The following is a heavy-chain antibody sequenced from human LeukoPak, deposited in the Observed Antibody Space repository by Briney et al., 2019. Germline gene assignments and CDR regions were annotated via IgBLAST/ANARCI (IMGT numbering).Heavy chain of an antibody. CDR2: INHSGST. J-gene: IGHJ6*03. D-gene: IGHD2-2*01. Sequence: ASETLSLTCAVYGGSFSGYYWSWIRQPPGKGLEWIGEINHSGSTNYNPSLKRRVTISVDTSKNQFSLKLRSVTAADTAVYYCARVRYCSSTSCPWGKGTTVTVS. CDR1: GGSFSGYY. V-gene: IGHV4-34*01. CDR3: ARVRYCSSTSCP.